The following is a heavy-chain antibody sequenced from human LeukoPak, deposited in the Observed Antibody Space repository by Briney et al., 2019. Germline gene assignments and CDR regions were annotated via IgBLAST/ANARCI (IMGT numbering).Heavy chain of an antibody. J-gene: IGHJ4*02. CDR2: ISYDGSNK. V-gene: IGHV3-30-3*01. D-gene: IGHD6-13*01. CDR3: ARAFIAAAGMGLYGNYFDY. CDR1: GFTFSSYA. Sequence: GGSLRLSCAASGFTFSSYAMSWVRQAPGKGLEWVAVISYDGSNKYYADSVKGRFTISRDNSKNTLYLQMNSLRAEDTAVYYCARAFIAAAGMGLYGNYFDYWGQGTLVTVSS.